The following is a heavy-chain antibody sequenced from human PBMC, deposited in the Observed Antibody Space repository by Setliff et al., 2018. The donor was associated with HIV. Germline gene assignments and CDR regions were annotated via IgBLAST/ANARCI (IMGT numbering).Heavy chain of an antibody. CDR2: VYTTGSA. D-gene: IGHD6-19*01. CDR3: ARALAGGSGWNYFDL. CDR1: GGSFSDYY. Sequence: SETLSLTCAVYGGSFSDYYWSWIRQPAGKGLEWTGHVYTTGSASYNPSLESRVTILEALSKNQFSLNLDSVTAADTAVYFCARALAGGSGWNYFDLWGPGTLVTVSS. V-gene: IGHV4-59*10. J-gene: IGHJ4*02.